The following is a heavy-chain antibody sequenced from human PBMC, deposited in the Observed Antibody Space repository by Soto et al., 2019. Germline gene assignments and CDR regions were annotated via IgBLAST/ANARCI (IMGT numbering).Heavy chain of an antibody. CDR1: GYPFTTYW. J-gene: IGHJ4*02. D-gene: IGHD3-22*01. V-gene: IGHV5-51*01. CDR2: IFPPDSDT. CDR3: ARHYDSYSATTDY. Sequence: PGESLKISCQVSGYPFTTYWIGWVRQMPGKGLEWMGKIFPPDSDTRYSPSFQGQVTMSVDKSTSTAYLQWSSLKASDTAMYYCARHYDSYSATTDYSGQGTLVTVST.